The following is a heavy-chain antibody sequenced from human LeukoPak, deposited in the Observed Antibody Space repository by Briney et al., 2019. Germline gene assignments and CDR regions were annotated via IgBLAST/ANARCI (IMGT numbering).Heavy chain of an antibody. CDR2: INPNSGGT. V-gene: IGHV1-2*02. D-gene: IGHD6-13*01. J-gene: IGHJ4*02. Sequence: ASVKVSCKASGYTFTSYGISWVRPAPGQGLEWMGWINPNSGGTNYAQKFQGRVTMTRDTSISTAYMELSRLRSDDTAVYYCATSSSWYVPGFDYWGQGTLVTVSS. CDR1: GYTFTSYG. CDR3: ATSSSWYVPGFDY.